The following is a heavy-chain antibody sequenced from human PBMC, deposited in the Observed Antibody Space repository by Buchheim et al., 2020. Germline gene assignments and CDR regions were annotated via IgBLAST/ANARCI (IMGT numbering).Heavy chain of an antibody. CDR3: AKDRSSVPAANNY. J-gene: IGHJ4*02. V-gene: IGHV3-23*01. CDR1: GFTFSTYA. CDR2: ISGSGDST. Sequence: EVQLLESGGGLVQPGGSLRLSCAASGFTFSTYAMTWVRQAPGKGLEWVSAISGSGDSTYYADSVKGRFTISRDNSKNTRYLQMNSLRAEDTAGYYCAKDRSSVPAANNYWGQGTL. D-gene: IGHD2-2*01.